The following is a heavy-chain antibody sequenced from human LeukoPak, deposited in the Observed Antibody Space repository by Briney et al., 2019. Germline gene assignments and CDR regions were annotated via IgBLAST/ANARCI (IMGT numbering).Heavy chain of an antibody. V-gene: IGHV3-53*01. CDR1: GFTVSSSY. D-gene: IGHD2-15*01. CDR2: IHSGGNT. Sequence: GGSLRLSCAASGFTVSSSYMSWVRQAPGKGLEWVSVIHSGGNTYYADSVKGRFTISRDNSKNTLYLQMNSLRAEDTAVYYCTRDLNSGGSCWGQGALVTVSS. J-gene: IGHJ4*02. CDR3: TRDLNSGGSC.